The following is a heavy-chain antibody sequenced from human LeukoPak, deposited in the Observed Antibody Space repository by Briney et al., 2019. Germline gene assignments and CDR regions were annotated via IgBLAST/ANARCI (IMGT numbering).Heavy chain of an antibody. D-gene: IGHD3-10*01. Sequence: SETLSLTCTVSGGSISSGGYYWSWIRQHPGKGLEWIGYIYYSGSTYYNPSLKSRVTISVDTSKNQFSLKLSSVTAADTAEYYCANYGSGSYRFDPWGQGTLVTVSS. CDR2: IYYSGST. J-gene: IGHJ5*02. CDR3: ANYGSGSYRFDP. V-gene: IGHV4-31*03. CDR1: GGSISSGGYY.